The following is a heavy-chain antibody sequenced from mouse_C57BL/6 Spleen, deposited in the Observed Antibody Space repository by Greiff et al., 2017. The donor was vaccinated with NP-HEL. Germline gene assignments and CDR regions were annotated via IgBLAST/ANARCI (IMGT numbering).Heavy chain of an antibody. CDR3: TLPSYYSNSYAMDY. D-gene: IGHD2-5*01. Sequence: DQLQQSGAELVRPGASVKLSCTASGFNIKDYYMHWVKQRPEQGLERIGRIDPEDGDTEYAPKFQGKATMTADTSSNTAYLQLSSLTSEDTAVYYCTLPSYYSNSYAMDYWGQGTSVTVSS. V-gene: IGHV14-1*01. CDR1: GFNIKDYY. J-gene: IGHJ4*01. CDR2: IDPEDGDT.